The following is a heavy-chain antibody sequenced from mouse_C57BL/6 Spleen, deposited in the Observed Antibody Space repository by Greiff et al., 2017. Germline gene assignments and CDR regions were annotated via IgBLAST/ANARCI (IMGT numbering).Heavy chain of an antibody. Sequence: QVQLQQPGAELVRPGSSVKLSCKASGYTFTSYWMDWVKQRPGQGLEWIGNIYPSDSETHYNQKFKDKATLTVDKSSSTAYMQLSSLTSEDSAVYYCARGGAYYYGSSYKGFAYWGQGTLVTVSA. J-gene: IGHJ3*01. CDR2: IYPSDSET. V-gene: IGHV1-61*01. D-gene: IGHD1-1*01. CDR3: ARGGAYYYGSSYKGFAY. CDR1: GYTFTSYW.